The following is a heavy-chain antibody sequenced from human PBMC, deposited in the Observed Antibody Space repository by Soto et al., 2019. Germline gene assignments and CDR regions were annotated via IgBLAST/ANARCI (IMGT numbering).Heavy chain of an antibody. CDR3: TTDPASPRYCSGGSCYSMDY. Sequence: GGSLRLSCAASGFTFSNAWMSWVRQAPGKGLEWVGRIKSKTDGGTTDYAAPVKGRFTISRDDSKNTLYLQMNSLKTEDTAVYYCTTDPASPRYCSGGSCYSMDYWGQGTLVTVSS. CDR1: GFTFSNAW. J-gene: IGHJ4*02. V-gene: IGHV3-15*01. CDR2: IKSKTDGGTT. D-gene: IGHD2-15*01.